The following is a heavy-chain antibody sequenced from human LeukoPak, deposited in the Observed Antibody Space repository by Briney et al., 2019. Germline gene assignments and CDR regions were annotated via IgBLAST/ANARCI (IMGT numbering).Heavy chain of an antibody. CDR3: ASTKYCSGGSCYSGWYFDL. Sequence: SETLSLTCTVSGGSIGSSSYYWGWIRQPPGKGLEWIGSIYYSGSTYYNPSLKSRVTISVDTSKNQFSLKLSSVTAADTAVYYCASTKYCSGGSCYSGWYFDLWGRGTLVTVSS. CDR2: IYYSGST. J-gene: IGHJ2*01. CDR1: GGSIGSSSYY. D-gene: IGHD2-15*01. V-gene: IGHV4-39*01.